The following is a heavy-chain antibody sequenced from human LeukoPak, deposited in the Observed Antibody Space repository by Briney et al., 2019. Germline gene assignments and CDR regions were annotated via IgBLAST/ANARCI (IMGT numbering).Heavy chain of an antibody. CDR3: ARVRGDFETD. CDR2: RYYSGST. Sequence: SEPLSLTCSVSGGSISSYYWTWIRQPPGKGLEWIGYRYYSGSTTYNPSLKSRVTISVDTSKSQFSLKLISVTAADTAIYYCARVRGDFETDWGQGTLVTVSS. D-gene: IGHD3-16*01. CDR1: GGSISSYY. V-gene: IGHV4-59*01. J-gene: IGHJ1*01.